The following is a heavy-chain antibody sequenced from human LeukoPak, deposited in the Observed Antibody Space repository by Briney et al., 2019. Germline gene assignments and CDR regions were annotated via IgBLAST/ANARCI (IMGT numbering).Heavy chain of an antibody. CDR2: IKQDGSEK. J-gene: IGHJ5*02. V-gene: IGHV3-7*01. CDR3: ATSAGSSWSREYNWFDP. CDR1: GFTLSSYW. Sequence: GGSLRLSCAASGFTLSSYWMSWVRQAPGKGLERVANIKQDGSEKYYVDSVKGRFTISRDNAKNSLFLQMDSLRVEDTAVYYCATSAGSSWSREYNWFDPWGQGTLVTVSS. D-gene: IGHD6-13*01.